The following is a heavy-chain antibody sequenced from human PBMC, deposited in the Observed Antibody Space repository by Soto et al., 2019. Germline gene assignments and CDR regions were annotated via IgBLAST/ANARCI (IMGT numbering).Heavy chain of an antibody. J-gene: IGHJ4*02. V-gene: IGHV1-69*08. Sequence: QVQLVQSGAEVKKPGSSVKVSCKASGGTFSTYTISWVRQAPEQGLEWMGRIIPILAIANYAQKFQGRVTITADKSTSTAYMELSSLRSEDTAVYYCARDPSAYDLPAYWGQGTLVTVSS. CDR1: GGTFSTYT. CDR3: ARDPSAYDLPAY. D-gene: IGHD5-12*01. CDR2: IIPILAIA.